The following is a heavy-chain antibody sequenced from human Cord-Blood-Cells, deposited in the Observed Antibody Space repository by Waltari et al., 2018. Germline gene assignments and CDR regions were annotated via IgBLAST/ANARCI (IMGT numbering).Heavy chain of an antibody. V-gene: IGHV4-39*01. D-gene: IGHD6-6*01. CDR3: ARCLGKGRSSLHWYFDL. J-gene: IGHJ2*01. Sequence: QLQLQESGPGLVKPSETLSLTCTVSGGSISSSSYYWGWIRQPPGKGLEWFGSIYYSGSTDDNLSLKSRVTISVDTSKNQFSLKLSSVTAADTAVYYCARCLGKGRSSLHWYFDLWGRGTLVTVSS. CDR1: GGSISSSSYY. CDR2: IYYSGST.